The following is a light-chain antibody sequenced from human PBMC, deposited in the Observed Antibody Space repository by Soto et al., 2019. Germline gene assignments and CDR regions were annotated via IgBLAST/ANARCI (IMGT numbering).Light chain of an antibody. CDR2: DVT. J-gene: IGLJ2*01. CDR1: SSDVGGYNS. V-gene: IGLV2-8*01. CDR3: SSYAATNIVV. Sequence: QSALTQPPSASGSPGQSVTLSCTGTSSDVGGYNSVSWYQHLPGKAPKLLIYDVTKRPSGVPDRFSGSKSGNTASLTVSGLQAEDEADYYCSSYAATNIVVFGGGTKVTVL.